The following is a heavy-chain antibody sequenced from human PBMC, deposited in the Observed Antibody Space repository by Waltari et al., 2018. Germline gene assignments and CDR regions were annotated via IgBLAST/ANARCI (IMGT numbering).Heavy chain of an antibody. J-gene: IGHJ4*02. V-gene: IGHV3-7*01. D-gene: IGHD1-1*01. CDR1: GFTISRFW. CDR3: VGWNDPINS. CDR2: IGPDGSDK. Sequence: EAQLVQSGGGLVQPGGSLTLSCAASGFTISRFWMTWIRQAPGQGLQWVAHIGPDGSDKYYVDSVKGRFTISSDNAENSLLLQMSSLRVEDTALYYCVGWNDPINSWGQGTLVAVSS.